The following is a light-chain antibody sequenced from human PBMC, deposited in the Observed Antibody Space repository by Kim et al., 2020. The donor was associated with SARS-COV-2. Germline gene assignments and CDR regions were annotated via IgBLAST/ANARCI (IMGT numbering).Light chain of an antibody. CDR1: SSNIGSNY. V-gene: IGLV1-47*01. Sequence: TPGQRVTISCSGSSSNIGSNYVYWYQQLPGTAPNLLIYRNNQRPSGVPDRFSGSKSGTSASLAISGLRSEDEADYYCAAWDDSFWVFGGGTQLTVL. CDR3: AAWDDSFWV. CDR2: RNN. J-gene: IGLJ3*02.